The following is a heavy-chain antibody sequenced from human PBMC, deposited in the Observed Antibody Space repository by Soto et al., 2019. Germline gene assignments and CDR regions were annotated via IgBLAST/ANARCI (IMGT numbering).Heavy chain of an antibody. CDR3: ARDLWGYCGTDCYPLDV. CDR1: GGSVSRGFYY. Sequence: SETLSLTCTVSGGSVSRGFYYWGWIRQPPGKGLEWIGYMYNTGSTVYNPSFKSRVTISVDTSKNQFSLKLNSVTAADTAVYYCARDLWGYCGTDCYPLDVWGQGTTVTVSS. V-gene: IGHV4-61*01. CDR2: MYNTGST. J-gene: IGHJ6*02. D-gene: IGHD2-21*02.